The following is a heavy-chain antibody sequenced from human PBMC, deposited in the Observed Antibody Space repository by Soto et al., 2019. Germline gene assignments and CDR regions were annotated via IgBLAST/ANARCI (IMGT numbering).Heavy chain of an antibody. D-gene: IGHD2-15*01. J-gene: IGHJ6*02. CDR2: ISDSGATK. Sequence: GGSLRLSCAASGFTFSNCGMNWVRQTPGKGLEWVSYISDSGATKHYADSVKGRFTISRDNGKDSLYLQMNSLRDEDTAVYFCARCSRNSCYSYGVDVWGQGATVTVSS. V-gene: IGHV3-48*02. CDR3: ARCSRNSCYSYGVDV. CDR1: GFTFSNCG.